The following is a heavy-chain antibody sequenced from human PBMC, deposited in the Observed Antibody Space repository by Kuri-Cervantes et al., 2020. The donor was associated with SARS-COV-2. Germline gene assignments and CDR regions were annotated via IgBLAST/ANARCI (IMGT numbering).Heavy chain of an antibody. J-gene: IGHJ3*02. V-gene: IGHV1-18*01. CDR3: AKDWLPDDAFDI. D-gene: IGHD6-19*01. CDR2: ISTYNGNT. Sequence: ASVKVSCKASGYTFSSYGISWVRQAPGQGLEWMGWISTYNGNTNYAQKLQGRVTMTTDTSTSTAYMELRSLRSDDTAVYYCAKDWLPDDAFDIWGQGTMVTVSS. CDR1: GYTFSSYG.